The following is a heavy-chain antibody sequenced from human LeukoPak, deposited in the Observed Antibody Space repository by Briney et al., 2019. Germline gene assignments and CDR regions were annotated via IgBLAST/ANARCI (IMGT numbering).Heavy chain of an antibody. J-gene: IGHJ4*02. CDR3: AKILVLRFLEWLSNGFDY. D-gene: IGHD3-3*01. V-gene: IGHV3-66*01. Sequence: GSLRLSCAASEFSVGSNYMTWVRQAPGKGLEWVSLIYSGGSTYYADSVKGRFTISRDNSKNTLYLQMNSLRAEDTAVYYCAKILVLRFLEWLSNGFDYWGQGTLVTVSS. CDR1: EFSVGSNY. CDR2: IYSGGST.